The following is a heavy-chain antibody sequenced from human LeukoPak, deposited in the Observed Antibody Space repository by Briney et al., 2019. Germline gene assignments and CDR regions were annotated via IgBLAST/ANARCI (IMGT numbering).Heavy chain of an antibody. CDR2: INHSGST. J-gene: IGHJ4*02. D-gene: IGHD1-7*01. CDR1: GGSFSGYY. Sequence: SETLSLTCAVYGGSFSGYYWSWIRQPPGKGLEWIGEINHSGSTNYNPSLKSRVTISVDTSKNQFSLKLSSVTAADTAVYYCARSLELPSYYFDYWGQGTLVTVSX. CDR3: ARSLELPSYYFDY. V-gene: IGHV4-34*01.